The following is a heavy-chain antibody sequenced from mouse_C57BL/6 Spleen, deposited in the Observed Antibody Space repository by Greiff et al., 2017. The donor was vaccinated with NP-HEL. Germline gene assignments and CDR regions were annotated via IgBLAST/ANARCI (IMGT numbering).Heavy chain of an antibody. CDR2: IYPSDSET. D-gene: IGHD2-4*01. CDR3: ARADYDEGDY. CDR1: GYTFTSYW. J-gene: IGHJ2*01. V-gene: IGHV1-61*01. Sequence: QVQLQQSGAELVRPGSSVKLSCKASGYTFTSYWMDWVKQRPGQGLEWIGNIYPSDSETHYNQKFKDKATLTVDKSSSTAYMQLSSLTSEDSAVYYCARADYDEGDYWGQGTTLTVSS.